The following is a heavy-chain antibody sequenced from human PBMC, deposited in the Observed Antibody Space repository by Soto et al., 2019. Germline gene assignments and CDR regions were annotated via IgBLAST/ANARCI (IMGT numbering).Heavy chain of an antibody. CDR3: AGGQYYFDY. CDR1: GFPFSSYG. Sequence: QVQLVESGGGVVQPGRSLRLSCAASGFPFSSYGMHWVRQAPGKGLEWVAHISYDGSNKPYTDSVKGRFTISRDNSKNMLYLQMSSLRAEDTAVYYCAGGQYYFDYCGQGTRVSVSS. CDR2: ISYDGSNK. J-gene: IGHJ4*02. V-gene: IGHV3-30*03. D-gene: IGHD2-15*01.